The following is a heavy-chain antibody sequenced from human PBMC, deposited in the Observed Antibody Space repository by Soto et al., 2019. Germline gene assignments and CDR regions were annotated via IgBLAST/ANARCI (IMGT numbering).Heavy chain of an antibody. CDR1: DFTFSRYA. CDR3: AKAPPHRTSWYGLVIEDYYYYYGMDV. CDR2: ISGSGGST. V-gene: IGHV3-23*01. D-gene: IGHD6-13*01. J-gene: IGHJ6*02. Sequence: GVSLRLSCAASDFTFSRYAISWVRHAAGKGLVWVSAISGSGGSTYYADSVKGRFTISRDNSENTLYLQINSLSAEDRAVYYSAKAPPHRTSWYGLVIEDYYYYYGMDVWGQGTTVTVSS.